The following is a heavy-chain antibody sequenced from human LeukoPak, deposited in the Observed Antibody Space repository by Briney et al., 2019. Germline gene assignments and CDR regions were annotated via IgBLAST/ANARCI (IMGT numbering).Heavy chain of an antibody. Sequence: GGALRLSCAASGFTLSSYAMSWVRQAPGEGLEWVSAISGSGGSTYYADSVKGRFTISRDNSKNTLYLQMNSLRAEDTAVYYCAKGYCSGGSCYAVFDYWGQGTLVTVSS. CDR2: ISGSGGST. CDR3: AKGYCSGGSCYAVFDY. J-gene: IGHJ4*02. V-gene: IGHV3-23*01. CDR1: GFTLSSYA. D-gene: IGHD2-15*01.